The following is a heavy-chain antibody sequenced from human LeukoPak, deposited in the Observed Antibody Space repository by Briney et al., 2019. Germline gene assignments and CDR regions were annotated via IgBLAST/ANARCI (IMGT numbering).Heavy chain of an antibody. D-gene: IGHD6-19*01. CDR2: IYSGGST. CDR1: GFTLSSNY. V-gene: IGHV3-66*01. Sequence: GGSLRLSCAASGFTLSSNYMNWVRQAPGKRLEWVPAIYSGGSTYYADSVKGRLTISRDNSKNTLYLQMNSLRVEDTAVYHCARDVRWLAQEYYFDCWGQGTLVTVSS. J-gene: IGHJ4*02. CDR3: ARDVRWLAQEYYFDC.